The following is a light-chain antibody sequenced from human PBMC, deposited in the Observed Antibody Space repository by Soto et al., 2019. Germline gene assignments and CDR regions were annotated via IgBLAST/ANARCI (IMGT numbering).Light chain of an antibody. CDR2: DAS. J-gene: IGKJ1*01. CDR1: QSISSF. Sequence: EIVLTQSPATLSLSPWEIATLSFMASQSISSFLAWYQQKPGQAPRLLIYDASNRATGIPARFSGSGSGTDFTLTISSLEPEDFAVYYCQQRSYWPWTFGQGTKVDIK. CDR3: QQRSYWPWT. V-gene: IGKV3-11*01.